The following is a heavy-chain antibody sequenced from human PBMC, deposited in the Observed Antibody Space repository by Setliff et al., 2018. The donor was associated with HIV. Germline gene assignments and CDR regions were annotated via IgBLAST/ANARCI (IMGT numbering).Heavy chain of an antibody. V-gene: IGHV4-38-2*01. D-gene: IGHD3-3*01. CDR3: MRGRSITIFGVAYFDF. CDR2: VYHSGTT. Sequence: ASETLSLTCAVSGYSISTAYYWGWIRQPPGKGLEWIGSVYHSGTTYYNPSLKSRVTISVDMSNNQFSLKVTSVTAADTALYYCMRGRSITIFGVAYFDFWGQGTQVTVSS. J-gene: IGHJ4*02. CDR1: GYSISTAYY.